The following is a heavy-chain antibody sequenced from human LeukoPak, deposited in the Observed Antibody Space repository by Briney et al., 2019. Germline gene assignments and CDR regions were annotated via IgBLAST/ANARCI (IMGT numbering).Heavy chain of an antibody. J-gene: IGHJ4*02. CDR1: GFTFSSYT. D-gene: IGHD3-16*02. CDR2: LSFGGGTI. Sequence: GGSLRLSCAASGFTFSSYTMAWVRQAPGKGLECVSSLSFGGGTIYYADSVKGRFIISRDNSKNTLYLQMNSLRAEDTAVYYCARDLDDYVWGSYLYWGQGTLVTVSS. CDR3: ARDLDDYVWGSYLY. V-gene: IGHV3-23*01.